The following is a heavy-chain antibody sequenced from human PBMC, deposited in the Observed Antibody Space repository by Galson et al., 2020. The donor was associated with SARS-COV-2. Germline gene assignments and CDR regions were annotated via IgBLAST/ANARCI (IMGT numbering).Heavy chain of an antibody. CDR2: INHSGST. CDR3: ARGGVDSGYGMDV. Sequence: SETLSLTCAVYGGSFSGYYWSWIRQPPGKGLEWIGEINHSGSTNYNPSLKSRVTISVDTSKNQFSLKLSSVTAADTAVYYCARGGVDSGYGMDVWGQGTTVTVSS. CDR1: GGSFSGYY. D-gene: IGHD1-26*01. V-gene: IGHV4-34*01. J-gene: IGHJ6*02.